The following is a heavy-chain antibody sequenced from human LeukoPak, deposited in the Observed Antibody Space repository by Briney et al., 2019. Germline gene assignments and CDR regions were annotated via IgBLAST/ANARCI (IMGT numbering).Heavy chain of an antibody. Sequence: NPSETLSLTCTVSGGSISSYYWSWIRQPPGKGLEWIGYIYYSGSTNYNPSLKSRVTISVDTSKNQFSLKLSSVTAADTAVYYCARGADELYCSSTSYRNWFDPWGQGTLVTVSS. CDR1: GGSISSYY. J-gene: IGHJ5*02. D-gene: IGHD2-2*01. CDR3: ARGADELYCSSTSYRNWFDP. CDR2: IYYSGST. V-gene: IGHV4-59*12.